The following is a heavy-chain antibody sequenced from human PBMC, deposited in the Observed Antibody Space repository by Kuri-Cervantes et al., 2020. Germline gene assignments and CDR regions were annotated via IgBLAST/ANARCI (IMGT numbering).Heavy chain of an antibody. CDR3: ARDPDAYTTHFPPEY. V-gene: IGHV3-30*04. Sequence: GGSLRLSCAASGFTFSSYAMHWVRQAPGKGLEWVAVISYDGSNKYYVDSVKGRFTISRDDSKNTLYLQMNSLRAEDTAVYYCARDPDAYTTHFPPEYWGQGTLVTVSS. CDR1: GFTFSSYA. D-gene: IGHD2/OR15-2a*01. CDR2: ISYDGSNK. J-gene: IGHJ4*02.